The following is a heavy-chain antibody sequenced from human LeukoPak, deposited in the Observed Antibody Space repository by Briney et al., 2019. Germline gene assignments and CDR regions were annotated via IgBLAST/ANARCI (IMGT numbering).Heavy chain of an antibody. Sequence: GGSLRLSCAASGFTFSSYGMHWVRQAPGKGLEWVAFIRYDGSNKYYADSVKGRFTISRDNSKNTLYLQMNSLRAEDTAVYYCAKSKGGSGSYYTFDYWGQGTLVTVSS. CDR3: AKSKGGSGSYYTFDY. CDR2: IRYDGSNK. D-gene: IGHD3-10*01. J-gene: IGHJ4*02. V-gene: IGHV3-30*02. CDR1: GFTFSSYG.